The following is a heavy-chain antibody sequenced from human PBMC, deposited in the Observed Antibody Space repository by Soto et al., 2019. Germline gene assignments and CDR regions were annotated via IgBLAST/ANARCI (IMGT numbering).Heavy chain of an antibody. J-gene: IGHJ4*02. D-gene: IGHD3-16*01. CDR2: ISWNSGSI. V-gene: IGHV3-9*01. CDR3: AKDTLGEFDY. CDR1: GFTFDDYA. Sequence: GGSLRLSCAASGFTFDDYAMHWVRQAPGKGLEWVSGISWNSGSIGYADSVKGRFTISRDNAKNSLYLQMNSLRAEDTALYYCAKDTLGEFDYWGQGTLVTVSS.